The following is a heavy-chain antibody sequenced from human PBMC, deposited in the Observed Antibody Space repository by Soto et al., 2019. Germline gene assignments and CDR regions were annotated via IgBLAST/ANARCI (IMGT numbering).Heavy chain of an antibody. CDR3: AREYAGHDDFWSGYYNRWYFDL. CDR2: IYYSGST. J-gene: IGHJ2*01. CDR1: GGSISSYY. V-gene: IGHV4-59*01. D-gene: IGHD3-3*01. Sequence: SETLSLTYTVSGGSISSYYWSWIRQPPGKGLEWIGYIYYSGSTNYNPSLKSRVTISVDTSKNQFSLKLSSVTAADTAVYYCAREYAGHDDFWSGYYNRWYFDLWGRGTLVNVS.